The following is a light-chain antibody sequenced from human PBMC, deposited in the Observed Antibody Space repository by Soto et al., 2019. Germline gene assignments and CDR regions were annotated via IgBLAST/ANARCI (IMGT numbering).Light chain of an antibody. Sequence: YDLTQPASVSVARGQTDKLSCGGNNIGSKSVHWYQQKPGQAPVMVVYDDSDRPSGIPERFSGSNSGNTATLSISRVEAGDEADYYCQVWDSSSDLVIFGGGTQLTVL. CDR3: QVWDSSSDLVI. V-gene: IGLV3-21*02. CDR1: NIGSKS. CDR2: DDS. J-gene: IGLJ2*01.